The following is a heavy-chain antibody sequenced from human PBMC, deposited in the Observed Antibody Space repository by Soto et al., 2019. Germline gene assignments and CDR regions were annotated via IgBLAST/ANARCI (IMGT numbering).Heavy chain of an antibody. CDR3: ARSDIAAAGAFDY. J-gene: IGHJ4*02. D-gene: IGHD6-13*01. V-gene: IGHV4-4*02. CDR2: IYHSGST. Sequence: PSETLSLTCAVSGGSISSSNWWSWVRQPPGKGLEWIGEIYHSGSTNYNPSLKSRVTISVDKSKNQFSLKLSSVTAADTAVYYCARSDIAAAGAFDYWGQGTLVTVSS. CDR1: GGSISSSNW.